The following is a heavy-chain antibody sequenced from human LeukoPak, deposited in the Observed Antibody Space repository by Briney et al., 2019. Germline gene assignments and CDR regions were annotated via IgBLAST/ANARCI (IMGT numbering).Heavy chain of an antibody. CDR1: GFTFSSYE. CDR3: ARDSGYCSSTSCFTGVFDP. D-gene: IGHD2-2*02. CDR2: ISSSGSTL. V-gene: IGHV3-48*03. J-gene: IGHJ5*02. Sequence: GGSLRLSCAASGFTFSSYEMNWVRQAPGKGLEWVSYISSSGSTLYYADSVKGRFTISRDNAKNSLYLQMNSLRAEDTAVYYCARDSGYCSSTSCFTGVFDPWGQGTLVTVSS.